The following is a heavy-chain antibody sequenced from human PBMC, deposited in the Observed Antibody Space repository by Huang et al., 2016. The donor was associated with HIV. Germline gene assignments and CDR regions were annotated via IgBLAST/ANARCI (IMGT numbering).Heavy chain of an antibody. J-gene: IGHJ6*03. CDR1: GDSISSQY. Sequence: QVQLQESGPGLVKPSGTLSLTCSVSGDSISSQYWGWIRQPPGKGLEWIGSIYYSWSPSYNTSLKSLVAMSVDTSKTQCSLKLNSVTAADTAVYYCARYDVLTGANYYMHVWGIGMTVIVSS. CDR2: IYYSWSP. CDR3: ARYDVLTGANYYMHV. V-gene: IGHV4-59*11. D-gene: IGHD3-9*01.